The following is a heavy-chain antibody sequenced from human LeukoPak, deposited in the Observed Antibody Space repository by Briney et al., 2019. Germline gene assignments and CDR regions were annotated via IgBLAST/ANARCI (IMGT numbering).Heavy chain of an antibody. CDR3: ARVLFDIVVVPTDIHDALDI. Sequence: MPSETLSLTCTVSGGAIRSQYWSWIRQPPGKGLEWIGYIYYTGNSNYNPSLKSRVTISVDTSKNQFSLKLSSMTAADTAVYYCARVLFDIVVVPTDIHDALDIWGQGTTVTAS. CDR2: IYYTGNS. D-gene: IGHD2-2*01. V-gene: IGHV4-59*11. J-gene: IGHJ3*02. CDR1: GGAIRSQY.